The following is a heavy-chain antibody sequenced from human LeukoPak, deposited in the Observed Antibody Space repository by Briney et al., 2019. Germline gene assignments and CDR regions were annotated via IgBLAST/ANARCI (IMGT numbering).Heavy chain of an antibody. J-gene: IGHJ6*02. D-gene: IGHD3-3*01. V-gene: IGHV4-34*01. Sequence: SETLSLTCAVFGGTFSSYYWSWIRQPPGKGLEWIGEINHSGYTSYNPSLKSRVTLSVDTSKHQFSLKLTSVTAADTAVYYCARGPDDFWSGYSAPRPHYYYGMDVWGQGTTVTVSS. CDR3: ARGPDDFWSGYSAPRPHYYYGMDV. CDR2: INHSGYT. CDR1: GGTFSSYY.